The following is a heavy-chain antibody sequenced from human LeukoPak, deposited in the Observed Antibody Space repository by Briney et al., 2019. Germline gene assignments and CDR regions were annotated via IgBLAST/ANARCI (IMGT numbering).Heavy chain of an antibody. V-gene: IGHV3-11*01. CDR1: GFTFSGYY. D-gene: IGHD6-6*01. CDR3: AKDFGSSSRIDAFDI. Sequence: GGSLRLSCAASGFTFSGYYMSWIRQAPGKGLEWVSYISSSGSTIYYADSVKGRFTISRDNSKNTLYLQMNSLRAEDTAVYYCAKDFGSSSRIDAFDIWGQGTMVTVSS. CDR2: ISSSGSTI. J-gene: IGHJ3*02.